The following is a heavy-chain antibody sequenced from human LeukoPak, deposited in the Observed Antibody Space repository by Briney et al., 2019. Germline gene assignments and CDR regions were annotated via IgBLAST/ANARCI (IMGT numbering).Heavy chain of an antibody. V-gene: IGHV1-69*13. CDR3: ARVFGIAVAGTDFDY. CDR2: IIPIFGTA. CDR1: GGTFSSYA. J-gene: IGHJ4*02. Sequence: GASVKVSCKASGGTFSSYAISWVRQAPGQGLEWMGGIIPIFGTANYAQKFQGRVTITADESTSTAYMELCSLRSEDTAVYYCARVFGIAVAGTDFDYWGQGTLVTVSS. D-gene: IGHD6-19*01.